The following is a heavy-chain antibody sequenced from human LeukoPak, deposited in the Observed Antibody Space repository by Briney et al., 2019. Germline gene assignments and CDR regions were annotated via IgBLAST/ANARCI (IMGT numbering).Heavy chain of an antibody. D-gene: IGHD3-10*01. J-gene: IGHJ4*02. Sequence: ASVKVSCTTSGYNFASYTMHWLRQAPGQSPEWMGSINVDNGNTKYSEKFQGRVTFTRDTSASSAYMELSRRRSEDTAVYYCARSSSGTYHYWGQGTLVTVSS. V-gene: IGHV1-3*01. CDR1: GYNFASYT. CDR3: ARSSSGTYHY. CDR2: INVDNGNT.